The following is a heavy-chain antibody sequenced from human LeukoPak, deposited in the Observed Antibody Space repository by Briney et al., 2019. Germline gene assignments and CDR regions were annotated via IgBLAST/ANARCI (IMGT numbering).Heavy chain of an antibody. J-gene: IGHJ4*02. CDR3: ARDNNFVLDY. Sequence: PGGSLRLSCAASGFAVSSNYMNWVRQAPGKGLEWVSFISSGGTTHYADSVKGRFTISRDNAKNSVYLQMNSLRAEDTAVYFCARDNNFVLDYWGLGSLVTVS. V-gene: IGHV3-53*01. CDR2: ISSGGTT. CDR1: GFAVSSNY. D-gene: IGHD3-10*02.